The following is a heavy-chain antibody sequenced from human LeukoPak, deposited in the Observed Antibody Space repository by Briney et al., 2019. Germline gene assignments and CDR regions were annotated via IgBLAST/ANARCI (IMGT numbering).Heavy chain of an antibody. V-gene: IGHV3-21*01. CDR3: ANTILTGAL. J-gene: IGHJ4*02. CDR1: GFTFSHYS. CDR2: IRFTGSYI. Sequence: GGSLRLSCVASGFTFSHYSMNWVRQAPGKGLEWASSIRFTGSYIYYADSVKGRFTISRDNAKNSLYLQMNSLRAEDTAVYYCANTILTGALWGQGTLVTVSS. D-gene: IGHD2-2*02.